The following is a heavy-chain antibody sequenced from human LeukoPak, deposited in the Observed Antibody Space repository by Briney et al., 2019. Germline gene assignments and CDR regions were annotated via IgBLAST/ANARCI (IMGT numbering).Heavy chain of an antibody. J-gene: IGHJ3*01. V-gene: IGHV5-51*01. CDR1: GYRFTTYW. D-gene: IGHD3-16*01. CDR2: IYPGDSET. Sequence: GESLKISCKVSGYRFTTYWIAWVRQLPGKGLEWMGVIYPGDSETRYTPSFRGQVAISVDRSSNTAFLQWNSLREADTAVYLCARQGAGSSHYDDTGLPRGAYDVWGQGTRVIVSS. CDR3: ARQGAGSSHYDDTGLPRGAYDV.